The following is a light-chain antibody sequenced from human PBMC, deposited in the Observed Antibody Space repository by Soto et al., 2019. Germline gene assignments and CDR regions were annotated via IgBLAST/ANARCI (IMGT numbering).Light chain of an antibody. V-gene: IGKV3-20*01. CDR1: QSVSSNY. CDR2: GAS. J-gene: IGKJ5*01. Sequence: EIVLTQSPGTLSLSPWGTTSRACRDSQSVSSNYFAWFQQKPGQAPRLLISGASNRASDIPDRFSGSGSWTDFTLTISRLEPEDFAVYYCQQYNNWLITFGQGTRLEIK. CDR3: QQYNNWLIT.